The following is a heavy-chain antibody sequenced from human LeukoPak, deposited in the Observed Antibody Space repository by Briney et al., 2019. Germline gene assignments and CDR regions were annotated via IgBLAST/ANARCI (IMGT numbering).Heavy chain of an antibody. CDR3: AKVFFSGSYYAASDY. CDR1: GFTFSTYG. CDR2: ISYDGSNK. V-gene: IGHV3-30*18. D-gene: IGHD1-26*01. Sequence: GGSLRLSCAASGFTFSTYGMHWVRQAPGRGLEWVAVISYDGSNKYYADSVKGRFTISRDNSKNTLYLQMNSLGAEDAAVYYCAKVFFSGSYYAASDYWGQGTLVTVSS. J-gene: IGHJ4*02.